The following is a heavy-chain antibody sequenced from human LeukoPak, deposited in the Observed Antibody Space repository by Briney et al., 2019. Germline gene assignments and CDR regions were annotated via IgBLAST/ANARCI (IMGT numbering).Heavy chain of an antibody. CDR1: GLTVGSYA. D-gene: IGHD3-9*01. Sequence: GGSLRLSCAASGLTVGSYAMSWVRQAPGKGLEWVSAISTSGGSTYYADSVRGRFTISRDISKNTLYLQMSSLRVEDTAVYYCAKDERGEYYDILTGYYPQTFDYWGQGTLVTVSS. V-gene: IGHV3-23*01. J-gene: IGHJ4*02. CDR3: AKDERGEYYDILTGYYPQTFDY. CDR2: ISTSGGST.